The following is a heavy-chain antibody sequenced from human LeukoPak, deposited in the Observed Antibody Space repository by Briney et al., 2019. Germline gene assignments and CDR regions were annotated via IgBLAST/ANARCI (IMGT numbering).Heavy chain of an antibody. CDR2: INHSGST. CDR3: ARVLSNWFDP. V-gene: IGHV4-34*01. J-gene: IGHJ5*02. Sequence: SETLSLTCAVYGGSFSGYYWSWIRQPPGKGLEWIGEINHSGSTNYNQSLKSRVTISVDTSKNQFSLKLSSVTAADTAVYYCARVLSNWFDPWGQGTLVTVSS. D-gene: IGHD2-8*01. CDR1: GGSFSGYY.